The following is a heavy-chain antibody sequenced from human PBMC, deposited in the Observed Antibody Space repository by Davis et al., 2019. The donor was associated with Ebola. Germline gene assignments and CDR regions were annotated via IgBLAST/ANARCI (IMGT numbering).Heavy chain of an antibody. CDR2: IYPGDSDT. D-gene: IGHD3-3*02. Sequence: KVSCKGSGYTFTTYWIGRVRQMPGKGLEWMGIIYPGDSDTRYSPSFQGQVTISADKSISTAYLQWSSLKASDTAMYYCARRGGWSGAFLDYWGQGTLVTVSS. CDR3: ARRGGWSGAFLDY. CDR1: GYTFTTYW. V-gene: IGHV5-51*01. J-gene: IGHJ4*02.